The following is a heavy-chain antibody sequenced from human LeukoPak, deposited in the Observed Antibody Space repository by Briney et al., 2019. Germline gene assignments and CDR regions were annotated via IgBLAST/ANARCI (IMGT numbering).Heavy chain of an antibody. CDR1: GGSISCGLYY. CDR3: ARHRTQYDYGDS. D-gene: IGHD4-17*01. V-gene: IGHV4-39*01. J-gene: IGHJ4*03. Sequence: SETLSLTCTVSGGSISCGLYYWAWIRQPPGKGLEWIGSVYYSGNTYYNPSLKSRATISVDTSKNQFSLNLSSVTAADTAVYYCARHRTQYDYGDSWGHGTLVTVSS. CDR2: VYYSGNT.